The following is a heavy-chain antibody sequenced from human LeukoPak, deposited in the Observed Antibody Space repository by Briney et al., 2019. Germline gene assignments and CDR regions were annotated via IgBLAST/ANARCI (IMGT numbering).Heavy chain of an antibody. V-gene: IGHV4-31*03. Sequence: SQTLSLTCTVSGGSISSGGYYWSWIRQHPGKGLEWIGYIYYSGSTYYNPSLKSRVTISVDTSKNQFSLKLSSVTAEDTAVYYCARVKGVPWEMGEHYKPPNGPYFDYWGQGTLVTVSS. CDR2: IYYSGST. D-gene: IGHD3-16*01. CDR3: ARVKGVPWEMGEHYKPPNGPYFDY. J-gene: IGHJ4*02. CDR1: GGSISSGGYY.